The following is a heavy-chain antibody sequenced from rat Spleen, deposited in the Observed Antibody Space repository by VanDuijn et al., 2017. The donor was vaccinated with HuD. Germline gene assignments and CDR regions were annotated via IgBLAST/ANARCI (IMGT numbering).Heavy chain of an antibody. D-gene: IGHD1-11*01. V-gene: IGHV5-29*01. CDR3: ARHRYEGYYFDY. CDR2: ISYDGSST. Sequence: EVQLVESDGGLVQPGRSLKLSCAASGFTFSDYYMAWVRQAPTKGLEWVATISYDGSSTYYRDSVKGRFTISRDNAKSTLYLQMDSLRSEDTATYYCARHRYEGYYFDYWGQGVMVTVSS. J-gene: IGHJ2*01. CDR1: GFTFSDYY.